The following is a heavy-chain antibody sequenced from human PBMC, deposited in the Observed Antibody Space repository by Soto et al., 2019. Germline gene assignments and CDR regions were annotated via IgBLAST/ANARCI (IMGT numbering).Heavy chain of an antibody. CDR1: GFTFSSYG. CDR2: IWYDGSNK. CDR3: ARDSTVTGYYYGMDF. D-gene: IGHD4-17*01. V-gene: IGHV3-33*01. J-gene: IGHJ6*02. Sequence: QVQLVESGGGVVQPGRSLRLSCAASGFTFSSYGMHWVRQAPGKGLEWVAVIWYDGSNKYYADSVKGRFTISRDNSKNTLYLQMNSLRAEDTAVYYCARDSTVTGYYYGMDFWGQGTTVTVSS.